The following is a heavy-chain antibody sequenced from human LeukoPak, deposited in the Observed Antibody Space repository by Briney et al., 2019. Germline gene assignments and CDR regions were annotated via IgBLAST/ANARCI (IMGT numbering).Heavy chain of an antibody. Sequence: SVKVSCKASGGTFSSYAISWVRQAPGQGLEWMGGIIPIFGTANYAQKFQGRVTITTDESTSTAYMELSGLRSEDTAVYYCARDPKTGTTEGFDYWGQGTLVTVSS. D-gene: IGHD1-7*01. CDR1: GGTFSSYA. J-gene: IGHJ4*02. V-gene: IGHV1-69*05. CDR2: IIPIFGTA. CDR3: ARDPKTGTTEGFDY.